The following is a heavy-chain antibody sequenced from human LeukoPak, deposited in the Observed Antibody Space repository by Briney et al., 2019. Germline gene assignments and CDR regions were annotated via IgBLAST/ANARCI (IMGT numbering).Heavy chain of an antibody. Sequence: SVKVSCKASGGTLSSYAISWVRQAPGQGLEWMGGIIPIFGTANYAQKFQGRVTITADESTSTAYMELSSLRSEDTAVYYCASLYGDDAFDIWGQGTMVTVSS. J-gene: IGHJ3*02. CDR2: IIPIFGTA. CDR3: ASLYGDDAFDI. CDR1: GGTLSSYA. V-gene: IGHV1-69*13. D-gene: IGHD4-17*01.